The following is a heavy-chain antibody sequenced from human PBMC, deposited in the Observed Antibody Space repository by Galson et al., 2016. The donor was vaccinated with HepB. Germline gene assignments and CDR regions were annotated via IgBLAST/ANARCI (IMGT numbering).Heavy chain of an antibody. CDR1: GFTFSTYA. J-gene: IGHJ4*02. Sequence: SLRLSCAASGFTFSTYAMSWVRQAPGKGLEWVSGISGSGDTKFADSVKGRFTISRDNSKPTLYLQMNSLRVEDTAVCYCAKISVQYSYHYWGFDYWGQGTLVTVSS. V-gene: IGHV3-23*01. CDR2: ISGSGDT. D-gene: IGHD5-18*01. CDR3: AKISVQYSYHYWGFDY.